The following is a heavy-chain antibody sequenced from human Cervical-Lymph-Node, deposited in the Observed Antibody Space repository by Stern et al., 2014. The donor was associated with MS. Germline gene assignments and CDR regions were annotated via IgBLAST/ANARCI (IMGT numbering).Heavy chain of an antibody. CDR1: GGTFSSYA. CDR3: AKAVVVPAAIPGWFDP. CDR2: IIPIFGTA. J-gene: IGHJ5*02. V-gene: IGHV1-69*01. D-gene: IGHD2-2*01. Sequence: VQLLESGAEVKKPGSSVKVSCKASGGTFSSYAISWVRQAPGQGLEWMGGIIPIFGTANYAQRFQGRVTITADESTSTAYMELSSLRSEDTAVYYCAKAVVVPAAIPGWFDPWGQGTLVTVSS.